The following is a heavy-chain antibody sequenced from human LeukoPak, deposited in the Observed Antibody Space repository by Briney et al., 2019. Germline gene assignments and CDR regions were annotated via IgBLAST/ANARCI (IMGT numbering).Heavy chain of an antibody. D-gene: IGHD5-18*01. CDR2: INHSGST. V-gene: IGHV4-34*01. CDR3: ARQRERGYSYGYRVHWFDP. CDR1: GRSFSGYY. J-gene: IGHJ5*02. Sequence: SETLSLTCAVYGRSFSGYYWSWIRQPPGKGLEWIGEINHSGSTNYNPSLKSRVTISVDTSKNQFSLKLSSVTAADTAVYYCARQRERGYSYGYRVHWFDPWGQGTLVTVSS.